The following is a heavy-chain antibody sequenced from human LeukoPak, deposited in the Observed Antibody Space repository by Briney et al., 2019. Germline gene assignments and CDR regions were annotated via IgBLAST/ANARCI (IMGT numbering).Heavy chain of an antibody. CDR3: ARGVGVPAAISFDY. CDR1: GGSISSGSYY. V-gene: IGHV4-30-4*08. D-gene: IGHD2-2*02. Sequence: SQTLSLTCTVSGGSISSGSYYWSWIRQPAGKGLEWIGYIYYSGSTYYNPSLKSRVTISVDTSKNQFSLKLSSVTAADTAVYYCARGVGVPAAISFDYWGQGTLVTVSS. J-gene: IGHJ4*02. CDR2: IYYSGST.